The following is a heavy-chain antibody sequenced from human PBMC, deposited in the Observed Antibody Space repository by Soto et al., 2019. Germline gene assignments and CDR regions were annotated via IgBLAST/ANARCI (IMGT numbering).Heavy chain of an antibody. CDR3: ARMWDCLYYYDGLDG. CDR1: GYSFTRYG. J-gene: IGHJ6*02. D-gene: IGHD1-26*01. V-gene: IGHV1-18*01. Sequence: QVQLVQSGAAVKKPGASVKVSCKASGYSFTRYGISWVRQAPGQGLEWMGWISGYNANTNYPENLQGRVTMTIDTCTSKAYMEVRKLRSDDTAVYYCARMWDCLYYYDGLDGWGQGTTVTVSS. CDR2: ISGYNANT.